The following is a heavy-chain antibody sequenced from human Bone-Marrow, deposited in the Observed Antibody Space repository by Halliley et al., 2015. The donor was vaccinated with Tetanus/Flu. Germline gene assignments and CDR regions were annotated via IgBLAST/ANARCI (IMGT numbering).Heavy chain of an antibody. CDR2: IYHRGNT. D-gene: IGHD2-15*01. CDR3: ARGYAGGFCSGGTCWTH. Sequence: TLSLTCAVYNYPIGSGFYWGWIRQPPGKGLEWIASIYHRGNTYYNPSLKSRVTISMDTSRNQFSLKLRSMTAADTAVYYCARGYAGGFCSGGTCWTHWGQGILVTVSS. V-gene: IGHV4-38-2*01. J-gene: IGHJ4*02. CDR1: NYPIGSGFY.